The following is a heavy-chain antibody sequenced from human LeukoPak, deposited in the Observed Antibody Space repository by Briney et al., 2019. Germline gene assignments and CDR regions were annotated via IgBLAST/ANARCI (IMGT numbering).Heavy chain of an antibody. J-gene: IGHJ4*02. CDR1: GFTFSSYW. CDR2: INSDGSST. V-gene: IGHV3-74*01. CDR3: ATSRTFDY. Sequence: PGGSLRLSCAASGFTFSSYWMHWVRQSPGKGLVWVSGINSDGSSTSYADSVKGRFTISRDNAKNTVYLQINSLRAEDTAVYHCATSRTFDYWGQGTLVTVSS.